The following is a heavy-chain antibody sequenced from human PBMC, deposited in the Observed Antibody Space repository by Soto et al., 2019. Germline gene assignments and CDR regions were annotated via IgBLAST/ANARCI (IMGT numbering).Heavy chain of an antibody. CDR1: GFTFRNYD. CDR3: ARTDRDFYGLDV. V-gene: IGHV3-13*05. Sequence: EVQLVESGGGLVQPGGSLRLSCEASGFTFRNYDMHWVRQGTGKGLEWVSGISAVVDPDYADSVEGRFTISRENAQNAFFLQMNSLRVGDTAAYYCARTDRDFYGLDVWGQGTTVIVSS. CDR2: ISAVVDP. J-gene: IGHJ6*02.